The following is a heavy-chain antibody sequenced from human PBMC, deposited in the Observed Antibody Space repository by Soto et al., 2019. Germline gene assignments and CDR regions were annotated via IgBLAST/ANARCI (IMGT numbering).Heavy chain of an antibody. CDR1: GGTFSSYA. CDR3: ARGGRDGYTEEAFDI. J-gene: IGHJ3*02. Sequence: AASVKVSCKASGGTFSSYAISWVRQAPGQGLEWMGGIIPIFGTANYAQKFQGRVTITADESTSTAYMELSSLRSEDTAVYYCARGGRDGYTEEAFDIWGQGTMVTVSS. CDR2: IIPIFGTA. D-gene: IGHD5-12*01. V-gene: IGHV1-69*13.